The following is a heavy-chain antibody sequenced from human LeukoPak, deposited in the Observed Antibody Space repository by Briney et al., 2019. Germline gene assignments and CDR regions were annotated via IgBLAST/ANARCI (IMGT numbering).Heavy chain of an antibody. J-gene: IGHJ4*02. CDR3: ARTYYDFWSGYYYFDY. CDR2: INPNSGGT. V-gene: IGHV1-2*02. CDR1: GYTFTGYY. Sequence: VKVSCKASGYTFTGYYMHWVRQAPGQGLEWMGWINPNSGGTNYAQKFQGRVTMTRDTSISTAYMELNRLRSDDTAVYYCARTYYDFWSGYYYFDYWGQGTLVTVSS. D-gene: IGHD3-3*01.